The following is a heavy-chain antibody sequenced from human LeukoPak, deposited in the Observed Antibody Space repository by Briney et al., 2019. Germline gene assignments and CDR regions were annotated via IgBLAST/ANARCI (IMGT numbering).Heavy chain of an antibody. CDR1: GGCVTSSNYF. J-gene: IGHJ2*01. CDR3: ARQGVVPNKAGWYFDL. CDR2: FYHSGTI. V-gene: IGHV4-39*01. D-gene: IGHD3-10*01. Sequence: SDTLPVTRIVCGGCVTSSNYFWGWIRQPPGKGLEWIGGFYHSGTIFYSPSLGSRVAISIDTSNNQFSLRLLSVTAADTAVYYCARQGVVPNKAGWYFDLWGRGTLVTVSS.